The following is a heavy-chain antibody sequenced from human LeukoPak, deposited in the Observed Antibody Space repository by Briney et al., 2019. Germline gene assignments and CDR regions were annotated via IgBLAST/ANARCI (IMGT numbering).Heavy chain of an antibody. J-gene: IGHJ5*02. D-gene: IGHD2-21*02. CDR3: ARDYCGGDCYFLAYIYFDP. V-gene: IGHV3-23*01. Sequence: GGSLRLSCAASGFTFSSYAMSWVRQAPGKGLEWVSAISGSGGSTYYADSVKGRFTISRDNSKNTLYLQMNSLRAEDTAVYYCARDYCGGDCYFLAYIYFDPWGQGTLVTVSS. CDR2: ISGSGGST. CDR1: GFTFSSYA.